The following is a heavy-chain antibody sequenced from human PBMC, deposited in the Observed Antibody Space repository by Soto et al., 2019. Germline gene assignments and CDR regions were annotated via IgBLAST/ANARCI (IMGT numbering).Heavy chain of an antibody. D-gene: IGHD3-22*01. Sequence: QITLKESGPTLVKPTQTLTLTCTFSGFSLSTSGVGVGWIRQPPGKALEWLALIYWDDDKRYRPSLKSRLTVTKDTSKNQVVVTMTNMDPVDTATYYCAHRPEDYDSSGGFYVYFDYWGQGTLVTVSS. J-gene: IGHJ4*02. CDR1: GFSLSTSGVG. CDR2: IYWDDDK. CDR3: AHRPEDYDSSGGFYVYFDY. V-gene: IGHV2-5*02.